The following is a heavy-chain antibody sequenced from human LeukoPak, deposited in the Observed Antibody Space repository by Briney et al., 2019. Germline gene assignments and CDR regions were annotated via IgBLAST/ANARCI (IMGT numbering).Heavy chain of an antibody. CDR1: GFTFSSYG. V-gene: IGHV3-30*03. J-gene: IGHJ4*02. D-gene: IGHD4-17*01. CDR3: ATSTVTVDY. Sequence: QSGGSLRLSCAASGFTFSSYGMHWVRQAPGKGLEWVAVISYDGSNKYYADSVKGRFTISRDNSKNTLYLQMNSLRTEDTAVYYCATSTVTVDYWGQGTLVTVSS. CDR2: ISYDGSNK.